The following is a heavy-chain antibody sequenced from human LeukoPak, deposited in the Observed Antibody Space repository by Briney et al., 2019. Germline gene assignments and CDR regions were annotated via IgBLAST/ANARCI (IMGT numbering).Heavy chain of an antibody. CDR3: ARRPPSDGIIAARPFDY. D-gene: IGHD6-6*01. V-gene: IGHV4-39*01. Sequence: PSETLSLTCTVSGGSISSSSYYWGWIRQPPGKGLEWIGSIYYSGSTYYNPSLKSRVTISVDTSKNQFSLKLSSVTAADTAVYYCARRPPSDGIIAARPFDYWGQGTLVTVSS. CDR1: GGSISSSSYY. CDR2: IYYSGST. J-gene: IGHJ4*02.